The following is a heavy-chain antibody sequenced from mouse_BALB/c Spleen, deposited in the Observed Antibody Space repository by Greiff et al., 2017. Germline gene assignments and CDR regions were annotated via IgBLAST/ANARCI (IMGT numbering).Heavy chain of an antibody. D-gene: IGHD1-1*01. J-gene: IGHJ4*01. Sequence: DVHLVESGGGLVKPGGSLKLSCAASGFTFSSYAMSWVRQSPEKRLEWVAEISSGGSYTYYPDTVTGRFTISRDNAKNTLYLEMSSLRSEDTAMYYCARDKGANYYGSSPHAMDYWGQGTSVTVSS. CDR1: GFTFSSYA. CDR2: ISSGGSYT. CDR3: ARDKGANYYGSSPHAMDY. V-gene: IGHV5-9-4*01.